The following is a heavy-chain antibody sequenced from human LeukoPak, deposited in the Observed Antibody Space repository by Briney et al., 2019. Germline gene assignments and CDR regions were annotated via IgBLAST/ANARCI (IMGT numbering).Heavy chain of an antibody. V-gene: IGHV3-49*04. CDR3: TRDEYYYDSSGYYYLD. CDR2: IRSKAYGGTT. CDR1: GFTFGDYA. Sequence: GGSLRLSCTASGFTFGDYAMSWVRQAPGKGLEWVGFIRSKAYGGTTEYAASVKGRFTISRDDSKSIAYLQMNSLKTKDTAVYYCTRDEYYYDSSGYYYLDWGQGTLVTVSS. D-gene: IGHD3-22*01. J-gene: IGHJ4*02.